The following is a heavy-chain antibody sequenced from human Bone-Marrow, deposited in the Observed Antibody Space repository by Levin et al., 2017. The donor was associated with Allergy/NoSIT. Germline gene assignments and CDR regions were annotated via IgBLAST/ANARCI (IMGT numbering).Heavy chain of an antibody. CDR1: GDSISSSGYY. Sequence: SETLSLTCIVSGDSISSSGYYWNWIHQHPGKGLEWIGYIYYTGSTYYNPSLKSRVSISVDTSKNQFSLKLTSVTAADTAVYYCARNGYNGVDYWGQGTLVTVSS. J-gene: IGHJ4*02. V-gene: IGHV4-31*03. CDR2: IYYTGST. CDR3: ARNGYNGVDY. D-gene: IGHD5-24*01.